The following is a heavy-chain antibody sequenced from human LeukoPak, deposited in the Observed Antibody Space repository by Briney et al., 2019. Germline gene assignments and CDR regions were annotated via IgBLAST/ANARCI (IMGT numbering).Heavy chain of an antibody. V-gene: IGHV4-59*01. CDR2: IYYSGST. Sequence: PSETPSLTCTVSGGSISSYYWSWIRQPPGKGLEWIGYIYYSGSTNYNPSLKSRVTISVDTSKNQFSLKLSSVTAADTAVYYCARGRDGYNYFDYWGQGTLVTVSS. CDR1: GGSISSYY. J-gene: IGHJ4*02. CDR3: ARGRDGYNYFDY. D-gene: IGHD5-24*01.